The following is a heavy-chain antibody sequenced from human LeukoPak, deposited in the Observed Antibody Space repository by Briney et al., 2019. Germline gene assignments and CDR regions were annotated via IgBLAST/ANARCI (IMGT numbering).Heavy chain of an antibody. V-gene: IGHV3-30*03. J-gene: IGHJ4*02. CDR2: ISYDGSNK. CDR3: AREAQGMIVVVSGIYFDY. CDR1: GFSFSSYA. Sequence: GRSLRLSCAASGFSFSSYAMYWVRQAPGKGLEWVAVISYDGSNKHYADSVKGRFTISRDNSKNTLYLQMNSLRAEGTAVYYCAREAQGMIVVVSGIYFDYWGQGTLVTVSS. D-gene: IGHD3-22*01.